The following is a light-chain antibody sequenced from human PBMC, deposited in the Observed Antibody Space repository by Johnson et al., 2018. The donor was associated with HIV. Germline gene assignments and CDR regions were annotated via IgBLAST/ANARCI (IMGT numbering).Light chain of an antibody. V-gene: IGLV1-51*01. Sequence: QSVLTQPPSVSAAPGQKVTISCSGSSSNVGSNSVSWYRHFPETAPKVLIYDNYKRPSGIPDRFSGSKSGTSATLGIPGLQTGDEADYSCGTWDSSLSASYCFGTGTKVTVL. CDR1: SSNVGSNS. J-gene: IGLJ1*01. CDR2: DNY. CDR3: GTWDSSLSASYC.